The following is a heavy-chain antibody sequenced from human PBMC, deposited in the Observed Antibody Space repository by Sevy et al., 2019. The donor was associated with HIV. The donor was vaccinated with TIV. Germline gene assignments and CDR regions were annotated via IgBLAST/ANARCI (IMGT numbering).Heavy chain of an antibody. CDR3: ARDLALLWFGEVTNYFDY. CDR2: IIPIFGTA. Sequence: ASVKVSCKASGGTFSSYAISWVRQAPGQGLEWMGRIIPIFGTANYAQKFQGRVTITADESTSTAYMELGSLRSEDTAVYYCARDLALLWFGEVTNYFDYWGQGTLVTVSS. CDR1: GGTFSSYA. V-gene: IGHV1-69*13. D-gene: IGHD3-10*01. J-gene: IGHJ4*02.